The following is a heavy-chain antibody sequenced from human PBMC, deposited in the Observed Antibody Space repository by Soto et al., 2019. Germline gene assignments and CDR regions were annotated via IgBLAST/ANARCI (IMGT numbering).Heavy chain of an antibody. D-gene: IGHD6-13*01. Sequence: PSETLSLTCTVSGGSISSSSYYWGWIRQPPGKGLEWIGSIYYSGSTYYNPSLKSRVTISVDTSKNQFSLKLSSVTAADTAVYYCARDEIAAAGPYYFDYWGQGTLVTVS. CDR1: GGSISSSSYY. V-gene: IGHV4-39*02. J-gene: IGHJ4*02. CDR2: IYYSGST. CDR3: ARDEIAAAGPYYFDY.